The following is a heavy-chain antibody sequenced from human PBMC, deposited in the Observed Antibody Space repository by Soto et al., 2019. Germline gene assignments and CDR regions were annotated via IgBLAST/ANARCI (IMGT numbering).Heavy chain of an antibody. CDR2: IYYSGST. J-gene: IGHJ4*02. V-gene: IGHV4-39*01. Sequence: SETLSLTCTVSGGSISSSSYYWGWIRQPPGKGLEWIGSIYYSGSTYYNPSLKSRVTISVDTSKNQFSLKLSSVTAADTAVYYFARHAILKDIVATKDYFDYWGQGTLVTVSS. CDR1: GGSISSSSYY. D-gene: IGHD5-12*01. CDR3: ARHAILKDIVATKDYFDY.